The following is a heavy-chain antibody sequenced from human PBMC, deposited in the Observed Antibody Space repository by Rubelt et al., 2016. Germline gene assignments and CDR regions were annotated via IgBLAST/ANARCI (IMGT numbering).Heavy chain of an antibody. J-gene: IGHJ4*02. V-gene: IGHV4-4*02. Sequence: QVQLQESGPGLVKPSGTLSLTCAVSGGSISSSNWWSWVRQPPGKGLEWLGEIYHSGNNNYTSPNRLCTISVEKSKNRLLRKPSSVTAADTAVYYGGRDRANCSGGSCGFDYWGQGTLVTVSS. D-gene: IGHD2-15*01. CDR3: GRDRANCSGGSCGFDY. CDR2: IYHSGNN. CDR1: GGSISSSNW.